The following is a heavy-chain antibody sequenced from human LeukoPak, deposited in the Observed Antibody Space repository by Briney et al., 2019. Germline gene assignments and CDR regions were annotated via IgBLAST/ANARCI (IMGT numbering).Heavy chain of an antibody. Sequence: SETLSLTCAVYGGSFSGYYWSWIRQPAGKGLEWIGRIYTSGSTNYNPSLKSRVTMSVDTSKNQFSLKLSSVTAADTAVYYCARAKGDILTGYYRGNYYYYMDVWGKGTTVTISS. CDR3: ARAKGDILTGYYRGNYYYYMDV. V-gene: IGHV4-59*10. CDR1: GGSFSGYY. D-gene: IGHD3-9*01. J-gene: IGHJ6*03. CDR2: IYTSGST.